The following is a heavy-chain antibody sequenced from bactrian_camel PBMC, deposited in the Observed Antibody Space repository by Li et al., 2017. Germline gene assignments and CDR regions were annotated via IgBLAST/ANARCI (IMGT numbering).Heavy chain of an antibody. CDR1: GHPGRFIC. D-gene: IGHD2*01. CDR2: IDSDGIA. CDR3: AANFGPYCGGPYLASVRIWL. Sequence: HVQLVESGGGSVQPGESLTLSCAVSGHPGRFICMGWFRQAPGKEREGVAAIDSDGIANYADPVKGRFTVSRDNANNTVNLMTNSLKPEDTAMYYCAANFGPYCGGPYLASVRIWLLGPGDPGHRL. V-gene: IGHV3S53*01. J-gene: IGHJ6*01.